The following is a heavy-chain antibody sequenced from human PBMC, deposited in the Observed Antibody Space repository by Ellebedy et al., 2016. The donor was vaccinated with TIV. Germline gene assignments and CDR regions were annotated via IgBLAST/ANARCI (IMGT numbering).Heavy chain of an antibody. CDR1: GFTFSSYW. CDR2: INQYGSDI. J-gene: IGHJ3*02. Sequence: PGGSLRLSCAASGFTFSSYWMSWVRQAPGKGLEWVANINQYGSDINYVDSVKGRFTISRDNAKNSLYLQMNSLRAEDTAVYYCARDPVGVGPAFDIWGQGTMVTVSS. CDR3: ARDPVGVGPAFDI. V-gene: IGHV3-7*03. D-gene: IGHD4-23*01.